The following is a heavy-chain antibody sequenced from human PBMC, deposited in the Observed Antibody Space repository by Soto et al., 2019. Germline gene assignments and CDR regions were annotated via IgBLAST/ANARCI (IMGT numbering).Heavy chain of an antibody. V-gene: IGHV4-31*03. CDR3: AGAYCEIYCYYYFRRDLFDL. D-gene: IGHD3-22*01. CDR2: IYYSGST. Sequence: PSETLSLTCTVSGGSISSGGYYWSWIRQHPGKGLEWIGYIYYSGSTYYNPSLKSRVTISVDTSKNQFSLKLSSVTAADTAVYYCAGAYCEIYCYYYFRRDLFDLWGPGTLVTVSS. J-gene: IGHJ5*02. CDR1: GGSISSGGYY.